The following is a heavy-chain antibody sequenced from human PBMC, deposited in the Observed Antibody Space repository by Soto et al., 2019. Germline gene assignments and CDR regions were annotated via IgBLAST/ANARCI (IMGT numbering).Heavy chain of an antibody. CDR3: ARARIAAAGIPNWFAP. D-gene: IGHD6-13*01. CDR2: IYYSGST. J-gene: IGHJ5*02. Sequence: QVQLQESGPGLVKPSQTLSLTCTVSGGSISSGGYYWSWIRQHPGKGLEWIGYIYYSGSTYYNPSLKSEVTKPVDTSKNPFALKLSSVTAADTAVYYCARARIAAAGIPNWFAPWGQGTLVTVSS. V-gene: IGHV4-31*01. CDR1: GGSISSGGYY.